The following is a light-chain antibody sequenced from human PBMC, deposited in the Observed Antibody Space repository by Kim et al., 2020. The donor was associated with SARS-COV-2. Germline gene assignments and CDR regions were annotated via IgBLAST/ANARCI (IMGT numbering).Light chain of an antibody. CDR3: QQFGGSPLYT. CDR2: ATS. Sequence: SPGGIATLSCRASQSVISNYLAWYQHKPGQPPRLLIYATSSRATGIPDRFSGSGSGTDFTLTISRLEPEDFAVYFCQQFGGSPLYTFGQGTKLEI. J-gene: IGKJ2*01. V-gene: IGKV3-20*01. CDR1: QSVISNY.